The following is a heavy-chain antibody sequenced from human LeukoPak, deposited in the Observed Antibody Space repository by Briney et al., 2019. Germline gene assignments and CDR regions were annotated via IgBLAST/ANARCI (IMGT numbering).Heavy chain of an antibody. Sequence: GASVKVSCKASGYTFTSYGISWARQAPGQGLEWMGWISAYNGNTNYAQKLQGRVTMTTDTSTSTAYMELRSLRSDDTAVYYCARDRIINVAAAYPDDAFDIWGQGTMVTVSS. CDR3: ARDRIINVAAAYPDDAFDI. CDR2: ISAYNGNT. D-gene: IGHD6-13*01. J-gene: IGHJ3*02. CDR1: GYTFTSYG. V-gene: IGHV1-18*01.